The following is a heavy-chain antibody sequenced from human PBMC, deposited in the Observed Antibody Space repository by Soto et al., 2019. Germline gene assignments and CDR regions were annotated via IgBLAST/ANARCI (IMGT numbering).Heavy chain of an antibody. Sequence: EVQLLESGGGLVQPGGSLRLSCAASGFTFSSYAMSWVRQAPGKGLEWVSLISGSGGTTLYADSVKGRFTISRDNSKNTLYRQMNSLRAEDAAVYYCAGDLLSCSGGSCYSGSYYWGQGILVTVSS. V-gene: IGHV3-23*01. J-gene: IGHJ4*02. CDR1: GFTFSSYA. D-gene: IGHD2-15*01. CDR2: ISGSGGTT. CDR3: AGDLLSCSGGSCYSGSYY.